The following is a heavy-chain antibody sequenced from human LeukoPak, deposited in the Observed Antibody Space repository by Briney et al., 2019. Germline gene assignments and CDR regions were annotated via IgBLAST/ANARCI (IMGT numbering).Heavy chain of an antibody. CDR3: TTSLKSRVFIYVD. D-gene: IGHD5-18*01. CDR1: GLTFGDSS. CDR2: IKSEAYGGTT. V-gene: IGHV3-49*04. Sequence: GGSLRLSCTASGLTFGDSSMSWVRQAPGKGLEWVGFIKSEAYGGTTEYAASAKGRFTISRDDSKSIAYLQMNSLQTDYTAVYYCTTSLKSRVFIYVDWGQGTLVTVSS. J-gene: IGHJ4*02.